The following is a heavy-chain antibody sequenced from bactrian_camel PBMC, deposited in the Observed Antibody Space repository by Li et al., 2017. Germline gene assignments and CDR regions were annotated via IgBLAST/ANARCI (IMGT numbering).Heavy chain of an antibody. V-gene: IGHV3S53*01. J-gene: IGHJ4*01. CDR2: IRSDGTI. Sequence: HVQLVESGGGSVQPGGSLRLSCVASGDTFRSNYMGWFRQAPGKERELVSSIRSDGTIRDASSVKGRFTVSQDSEKNSWYLQMNDLQTDDTAMYYCAALGCRHRGLTHNYWGQGTQVTVS. D-gene: IGHD3*01. CDR1: GDTFRSNY. CDR3: AALGCRHRGLTHNY.